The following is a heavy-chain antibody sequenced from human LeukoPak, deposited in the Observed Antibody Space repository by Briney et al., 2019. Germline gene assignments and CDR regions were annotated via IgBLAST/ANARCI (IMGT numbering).Heavy chain of an antibody. CDR2: MNPSDNGV. CDR3: TTNAAALDY. V-gene: IGHV1-2*02. CDR1: GYTFTDRY. Sequence: GASVKVSCKASGYTFTDRYIHWVRQAHGQGLEWMGWMNPSDNGVIYAQKFQGRVAMTRDTSISTAYVEVTRLTSDDTAVYYCTTNAAALDYWGQGTLVTVSS. D-gene: IGHD1-1*01. J-gene: IGHJ4*02.